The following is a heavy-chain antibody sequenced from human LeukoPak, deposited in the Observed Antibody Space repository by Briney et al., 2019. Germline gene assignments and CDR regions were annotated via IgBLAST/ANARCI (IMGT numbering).Heavy chain of an antibody. CDR1: GFPFSDYY. J-gene: IGHJ6*02. CDR3: ARDGGSGWYAYYYYYGIDV. CDR2: IKQDGSEK. V-gene: IGHV3-7*03. Sequence: PGGSLRLSCTASGFPFSDYYIDWVRQAPGKGLEWVANIKQDGSEKYYVDSVKGRFTISRDNAKNSLYLQMNSLRAEDTAVYYCARDGGSGWYAYYYYYGIDVWGQGTTVTVSS. D-gene: IGHD6-19*01.